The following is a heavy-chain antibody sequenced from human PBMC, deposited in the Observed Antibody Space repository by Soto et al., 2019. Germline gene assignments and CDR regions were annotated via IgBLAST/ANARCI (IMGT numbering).Heavy chain of an antibody. Sequence: ASVKVSCKASGYTFTSYGISWVRQAPGQGLEWMGWISAYNGNTNYAQKHQGRVTMTTDTSTSTAYMELRSLRSDDTAVYYCARIKYYDFWSGYYSPEVYGMDVWGQGTTVTVSS. V-gene: IGHV1-18*01. CDR1: GYTFTSYG. CDR3: ARIKYYDFWSGYYSPEVYGMDV. J-gene: IGHJ6*02. D-gene: IGHD3-3*01. CDR2: ISAYNGNT.